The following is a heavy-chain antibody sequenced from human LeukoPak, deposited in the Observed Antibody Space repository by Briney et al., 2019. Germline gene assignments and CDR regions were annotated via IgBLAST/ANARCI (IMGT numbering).Heavy chain of an antibody. D-gene: IGHD1-14*01. CDR3: VQGRPSTTWSSSDY. Sequence: HAGGSLRLSCAAWGLPLNNYAASCARHAPGKGLECVSSISRGGTTYYPDSVKGRFTISRDNSKSALSLQINSLRADDTALYYWVQGRPSTTWSSSDYWGGGPLVSVSS. CDR1: GLPLNNYA. V-gene: IGHV3-23*01. CDR2: ISRGGTT. J-gene: IGHJ4*02.